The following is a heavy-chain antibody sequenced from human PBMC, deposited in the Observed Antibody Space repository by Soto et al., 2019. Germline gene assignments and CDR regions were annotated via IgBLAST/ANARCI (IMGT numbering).Heavy chain of an antibody. D-gene: IGHD2-2*01. CDR3: ARYCSSTSCQYYYGMDV. CDR2: ISAYNGNT. J-gene: IGHJ6*02. V-gene: IGHV1-18*04. Sequence: ASVKVSCKASGYTFTSYGIGWVRQAPGQGLEWMGWISAYNGNTNYAQKLQGRVTMTTDTSTSTAYMELRSLRSDDTAVYYCARYCSSTSCQYYYGMDVWGQGTTVTVSS. CDR1: GYTFTSYG.